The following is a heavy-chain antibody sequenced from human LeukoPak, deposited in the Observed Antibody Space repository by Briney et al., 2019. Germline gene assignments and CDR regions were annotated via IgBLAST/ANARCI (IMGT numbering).Heavy chain of an antibody. Sequence: ASVKVSCKTSGYSENFYGITWVRQVAGQGLEWMGWISAQHGQTEYAPNSQDRVTMTTDTYTNTAYMELRSLRSDDTAVYYCATGSMVRGVYYYYMDVWGKGTTVTISS. J-gene: IGHJ6*03. V-gene: IGHV1-18*01. CDR3: ATGSMVRGVYYYYMDV. CDR1: GYSENFYG. D-gene: IGHD3-10*01. CDR2: ISAQHGQT.